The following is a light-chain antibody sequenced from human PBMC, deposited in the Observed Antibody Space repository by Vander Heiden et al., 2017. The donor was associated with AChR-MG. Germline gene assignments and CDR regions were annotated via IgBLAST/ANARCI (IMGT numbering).Light chain of an antibody. CDR2: SNN. J-gene: IGLJ7*01. V-gene: IGLV1-44*01. CDR1: SSNIGRNT. Sequence: SVLTQPPSASGTPGQSVTISCSGSSSNIGRNTVTWYQQLPGTAPKLIIYSNNQRPSGVPDRFSGSKSGTSASLAISGLQSEDEADYYCAAWDDSLNGAVFGGGTQLTVL. CDR3: AAWDDSLNGAV.